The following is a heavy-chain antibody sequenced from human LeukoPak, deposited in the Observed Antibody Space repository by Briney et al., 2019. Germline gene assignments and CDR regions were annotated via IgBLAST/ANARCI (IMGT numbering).Heavy chain of an antibody. D-gene: IGHD3-9*01. CDR1: GYTFTSYC. CDR3: ARAYFRWNWFDP. V-gene: IGHV1-46*01. CDR2: INPSGGST. J-gene: IGHJ5*02. Sequence: ASVKVSCKASGYTFTSYCMHWVRQAPGQGLEWMGIINPSGGSTSYAQKFQGRVTMTRDTSTSTVYMELSSLRSEDAAVYYCARAYFRWNWFDPWGQGTLVTVSS.